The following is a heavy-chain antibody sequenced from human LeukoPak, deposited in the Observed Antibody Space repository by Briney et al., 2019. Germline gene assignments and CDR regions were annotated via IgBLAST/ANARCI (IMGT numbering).Heavy chain of an antibody. CDR1: EFTFVRYA. Sequence: GRCLRLSCAASEFTFVRYAMNWVRQAPGQGLEWVSYISSSSFKIGYADSVKGRFTVSRDNSKNSLYLQMDSLRVEDTAVYYCVRDPSYGSSWYYYMDVWGKGTTVTVSS. CDR2: ISSSSFKI. V-gene: IGHV3-48*03. CDR3: VRDPSYGSSWYYYMDV. D-gene: IGHD6-13*01. J-gene: IGHJ6*03.